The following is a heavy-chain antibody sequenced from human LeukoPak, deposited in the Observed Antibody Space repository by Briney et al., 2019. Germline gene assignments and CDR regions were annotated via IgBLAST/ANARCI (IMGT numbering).Heavy chain of an antibody. CDR2: IYTSGST. V-gene: IGHV4-4*09. CDR1: GGSISSYY. Sequence: SETLSLTCTVSGGSISSYYRSWIRQPPGKGLEWIGYIYTSGSTNYNPSLKSRVTISIDTSKNQFSLKLSSVTAADTAVYYCARAAAGKYYYYYMDVWGKGTTVTVSS. CDR3: ARAAAGKYYYYYMDV. D-gene: IGHD6-13*01. J-gene: IGHJ6*03.